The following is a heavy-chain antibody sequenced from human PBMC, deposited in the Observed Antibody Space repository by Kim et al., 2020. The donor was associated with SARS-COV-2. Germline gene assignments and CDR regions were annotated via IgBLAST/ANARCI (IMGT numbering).Heavy chain of an antibody. CDR1: GGSISSSSYY. D-gene: IGHD2-2*01. V-gene: IGHV4-39*01. Sequence: SETLSLTCTVSGGSISSSSYYWGWIRQPPGKGLEWIGSIYYSGSTYYNPSLKSRVTISVDTSKNQFSLKLSSVTAADTAVYYCARHEGGYQLLSYYYYYYRDVWGKGTPVTVSS. CDR2: IYYSGST. J-gene: IGHJ6*03. CDR3: ARHEGGYQLLSYYYYYYRDV.